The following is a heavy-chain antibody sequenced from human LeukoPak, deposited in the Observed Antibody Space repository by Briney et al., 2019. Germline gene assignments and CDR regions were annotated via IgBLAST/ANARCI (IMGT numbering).Heavy chain of an antibody. J-gene: IGHJ4*02. CDR3: ASSRSSSGWSLIDC. Sequence: SETLSLTCTVSGGSINSYYWSWIRQPPGKGLEWVGYIYYSGSTNYKPSLKRRVTISVDTSKSQFSLKVSSVTAADTAVYYCASSRSSSGWSLIDCWGQGALVTVSS. CDR2: IYYSGST. CDR1: GGSINSYY. D-gene: IGHD6-19*01. V-gene: IGHV4-59*01.